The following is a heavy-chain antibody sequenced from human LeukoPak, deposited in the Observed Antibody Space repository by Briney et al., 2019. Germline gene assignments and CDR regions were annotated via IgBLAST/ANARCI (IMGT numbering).Heavy chain of an antibody. V-gene: IGHV3-21*01. D-gene: IGHD5-18*01. CDR3: ARDIGGYSYGPFDY. Sequence: GGSLRLSCAASGFTFSSYSMNRVRQAPGKGLEGVSSISSSSSYIYYADSVKGRFTISRDNAKNSLYLQMNSLRAEDTAVYYCARDIGGYSYGPFDYWGQGTLVTVSS. CDR1: GFTFSSYS. J-gene: IGHJ4*02. CDR2: ISSSSSYI.